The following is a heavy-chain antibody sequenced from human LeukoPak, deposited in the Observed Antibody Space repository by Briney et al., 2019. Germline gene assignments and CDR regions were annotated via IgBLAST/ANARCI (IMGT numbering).Heavy chain of an antibody. V-gene: IGHV3-7*01. CDR1: GFTFSSYW. D-gene: IGHD3-22*01. CDR3: ARVDDSSGYYFYLGSYNWFDP. Sequence: GGSLSLSCAASGFTFSSYWMSWVRQAPGKGLEWVANIKQDGSEKYYVDSVKGRFTISRDNDKNSLYLQMNSLRAEDTAVYYCARVDDSSGYYFYLGSYNWFDPWGQGTLVTVSS. CDR2: IKQDGSEK. J-gene: IGHJ5*02.